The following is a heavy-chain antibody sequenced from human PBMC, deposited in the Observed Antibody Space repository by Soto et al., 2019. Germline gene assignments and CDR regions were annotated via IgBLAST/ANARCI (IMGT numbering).Heavy chain of an antibody. CDR2: ITPFNGDV. Sequence: QMQLVQSGAEVKKTGSSVKVSCKASGYTFPQHYLHWVRQAPGQALEWMGWITPFNGDVNYAQNFQERVTITRDRSLNTAYMEMSSLKSEDTAMYYCATGGAGPAPFTWELPDHWGQGTLVTVSS. D-gene: IGHD1-26*01. J-gene: IGHJ4*02. V-gene: IGHV1-45*02. CDR1: GYTFPQHY. CDR3: ATGGAGPAPFTWELPDH.